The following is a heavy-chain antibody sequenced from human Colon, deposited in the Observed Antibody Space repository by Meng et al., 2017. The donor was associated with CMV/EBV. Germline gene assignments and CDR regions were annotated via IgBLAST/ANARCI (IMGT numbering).Heavy chain of an antibody. CDR1: GGSFSGYY. D-gene: IGHD3-3*01. Sequence: SETLSLTCAVYGGSFSGYYWSWIRQPPGKGLEWIGEINHSGSTNYNPSLKSRVTISVDTSKNQFSLKLSSVTAADTALYYCARGTQYSDFWSGFPYWGHGTLVTVSS. J-gene: IGHJ4*01. CDR3: ARGTQYSDFWSGFPY. V-gene: IGHV4-34*01. CDR2: INHSGST.